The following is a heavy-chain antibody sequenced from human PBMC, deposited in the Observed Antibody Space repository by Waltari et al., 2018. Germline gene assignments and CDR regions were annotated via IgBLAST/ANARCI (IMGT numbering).Heavy chain of an antibody. CDR2: INAGNGNT. D-gene: IGHD6-19*01. CDR3: ARGTGYSSGWYYYYFDY. V-gene: IGHV1-3*01. J-gene: IGHJ4*02. CDR1: GYTFTSYA. Sequence: QVQLVQSGAAVKKPGASVKVSCKASGYTFTSYAMHWVRQAPGQRLEWMGWINAGNGNTKYSQKVQGRVTITRDTSASTAYMELSSLRSEDTAVYYCARGTGYSSGWYYYYFDYWGQGTLVTVSS.